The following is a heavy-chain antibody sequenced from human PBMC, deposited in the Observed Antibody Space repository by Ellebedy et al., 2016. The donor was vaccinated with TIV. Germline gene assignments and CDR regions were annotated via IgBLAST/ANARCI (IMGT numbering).Heavy chain of an antibody. V-gene: IGHV4-39*01. D-gene: IGHD6-19*01. CDR3: ARHSSGWYEDY. J-gene: IGHJ4*02. CDR2: IYYSGST. CDR1: GGSISSSSYY. Sequence: SETLSLXXTVSGGSISSSSYYWGWIRQPPGKGLEWIGSIYYSGSTYYNPSLKSRVTISVDTSKNQFSLKLSSVTAADTAVYYCARHSSGWYEDYWGQGTLVTVSS.